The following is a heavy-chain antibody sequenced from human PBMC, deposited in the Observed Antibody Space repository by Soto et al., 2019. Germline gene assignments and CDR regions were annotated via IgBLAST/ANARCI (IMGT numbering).Heavy chain of an antibody. CDR2: INAGNGNT. CDR1: GYTFTSYA. D-gene: IGHD3-10*01. Sequence: QVQLVQSGAEVKKPGASVKVSCKASGYTFTSYAMHWVRQAPGQRLEWMGWINAGNGNTKYSQKFQGRVTITRDTSASTAYMELSSLRSEDTAVYYCARGLLGFGELSLHEGWFEPWGKGTLVTVSS. J-gene: IGHJ5*02. CDR3: ARGLLGFGELSLHEGWFEP. V-gene: IGHV1-3*01.